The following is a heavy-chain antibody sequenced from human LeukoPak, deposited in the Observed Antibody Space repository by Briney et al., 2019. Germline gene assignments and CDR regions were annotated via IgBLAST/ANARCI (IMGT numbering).Heavy chain of an antibody. CDR3: ARGGGSGWYVDY. D-gene: IGHD6-19*01. J-gene: IGHJ4*02. V-gene: IGHV4-34*01. CDR1: GGSFSGYY. CDR2: INHSGST. Sequence: SETLSLTCAVYGGSFSGYYWSWIRQPPGKGLEWIGEINHSGSTNYNPSLKSRVTISVDTSKNQFSLKMSSVTAADTAVYYCARGGGSGWYVDYWGQGTLVTVSS.